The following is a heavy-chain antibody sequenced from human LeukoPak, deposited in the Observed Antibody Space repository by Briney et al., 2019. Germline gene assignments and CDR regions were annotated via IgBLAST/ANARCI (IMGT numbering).Heavy chain of an antibody. J-gene: IGHJ3*02. D-gene: IGHD4-17*01. CDR3: ARGDYPHAFDI. V-gene: IGHV4-61*02. CDR1: GGSISSGSYY. CDR2: IYTSGST. Sequence: SQTLSLTCTVSGGSISSGSYYWSWIRQPAGKGLEWIGRIYTSGSTNYNPSIKSRVTISVDTSKNQFSLKLSSVTAADTAVYYCARGDYPHAFDIWGQGTMVTVSS.